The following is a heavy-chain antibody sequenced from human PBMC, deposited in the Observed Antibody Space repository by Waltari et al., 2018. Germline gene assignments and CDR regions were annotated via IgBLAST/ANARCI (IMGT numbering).Heavy chain of an antibody. D-gene: IGHD6-19*01. Sequence: QVQLQESGPGRVKPSGTRSFTCGVARGSPSNINLWNWIRQAPGKGLGWIGEIHRTGSSNYNPSLKSRLTMSVDKSNSQVSMKLKSLTAADTAVYYCATSSFVAVLDSWGQGTLVTVSS. CDR3: ATSSFVAVLDS. V-gene: IGHV4-4*02. J-gene: IGHJ4*02. CDR1: RGSPSNINL. CDR2: IHRTGSS.